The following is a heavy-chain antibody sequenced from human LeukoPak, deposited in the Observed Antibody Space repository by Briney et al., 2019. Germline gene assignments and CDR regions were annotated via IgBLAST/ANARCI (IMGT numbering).Heavy chain of an antibody. V-gene: IGHV4-4*07. D-gene: IGHD6-25*01. CDR1: GGSISSYY. CDR3: ARDYRSVLPRYYYYYYMDV. CDR2: IYTSGST. Sequence: SETLSLTCTVSGGSISSYYWSWIRQPAGKGLEWIGRIYTSGSTNYNPSLKSRVTMSVDTSKNQFSLKLSSVTAADTAVCYCARDYRSVLPRYYYYYYMDVWGKGTTVTVSS. J-gene: IGHJ6*03.